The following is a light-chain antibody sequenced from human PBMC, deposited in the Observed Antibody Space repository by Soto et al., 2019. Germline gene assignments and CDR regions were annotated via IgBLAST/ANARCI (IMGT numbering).Light chain of an antibody. CDR2: GAS. J-gene: IGKJ1*01. CDR1: QSVSSSY. Sequence: EIVLTQSPGTLSLSPGERATLSCRASQSVSSSYLAWYQQKPGQAPRLLIYGASSRATGIPDRFSGSGSGTDFTLTISRLEPEDFATYYCQQYNTYSPERTFGQGTKVEVK. CDR3: QQYNTYSPERT. V-gene: IGKV3-20*01.